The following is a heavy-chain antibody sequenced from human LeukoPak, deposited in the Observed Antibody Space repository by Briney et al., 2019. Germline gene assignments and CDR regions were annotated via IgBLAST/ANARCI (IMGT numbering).Heavy chain of an antibody. CDR1: GFTFSSYW. Sequence: PGGSLRLSCAASGFTFSSYWMSWVRQAPGKGLEWVANIKQDGSEKYYVDSVKGRFTISRDNAKNSLYLQMNSLRAEDTAVYYCAREGSTYYYDSSGSEAFDIWGQGTMVTVSS. V-gene: IGHV3-7*03. J-gene: IGHJ3*02. CDR3: AREGSTYYYDSSGSEAFDI. D-gene: IGHD3-22*01. CDR2: IKQDGSEK.